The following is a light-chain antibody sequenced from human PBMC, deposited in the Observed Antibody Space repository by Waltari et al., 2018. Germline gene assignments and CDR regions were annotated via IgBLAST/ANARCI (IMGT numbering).Light chain of an antibody. V-gene: IGLV1-40*01. Sequence: QSVLTQAPSVSGAPGQRVTISCTWGDSNLASFGVHRYQHLPGRVPKLLIYENTNRPSGVPDRFSGSRSGTSASLAIAGLQPEDEGDYYCQSYDNSLRGSVLFGGGTKLTVL. CDR3: QSYDNSLRGSVL. CDR1: DSNLASFG. CDR2: ENT. J-gene: IGLJ3*02.